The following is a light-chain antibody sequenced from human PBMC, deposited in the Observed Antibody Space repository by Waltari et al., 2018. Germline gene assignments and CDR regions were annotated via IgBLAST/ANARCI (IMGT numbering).Light chain of an antibody. CDR2: EDT. CDR1: ALPRKY. J-gene: IGLJ1*01. CDR3: YSSDTTGLRV. V-gene: IGLV3-10*01. Sequence: SYELTQPPPASVSPGQTARTTCPGHALPRKYAYWFTQKSGEAPRLDRSEDTKRPPEIPGRFSGSSSGTVATLTITGAQVDDEADYYCYSSDTTGLRVFGSGTTVVVL.